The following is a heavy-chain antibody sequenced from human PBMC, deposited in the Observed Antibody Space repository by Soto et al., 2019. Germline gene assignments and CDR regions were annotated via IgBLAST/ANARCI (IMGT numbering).Heavy chain of an antibody. D-gene: IGHD5-12*01. CDR2: IIPIFGTP. CDR1: GGTFSSYA. V-gene: IGHV1-69*01. Sequence: QVQLVQSGAEVKKPGSSVKVSCKASGGTFSSYAISWVRQAPGQGLEWKGGIIPIFGTPNYAQKFQGRVTISGYESTSTAYMQLSILRYEDRSVYDCARDGYSGYDFSQVDLVPWGQGTLVTVSS. CDR3: ARDGYSGYDFSQVDLVP. J-gene: IGHJ4*02.